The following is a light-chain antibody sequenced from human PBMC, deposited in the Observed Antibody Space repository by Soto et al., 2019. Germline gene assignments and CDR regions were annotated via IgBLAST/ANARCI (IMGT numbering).Light chain of an antibody. Sequence: EVVLTQSPATLSLSPGERATLSCRASQNVRTFLDWYQQKPGQAPRLLSYGASNRATGIPARFSGSGSGTDFTLTISSLEPEDFAVYYCQQHSHWPPWTFSQGTRVEIQ. CDR2: GAS. V-gene: IGKV3-11*01. CDR3: QQHSHWPPWT. J-gene: IGKJ1*01. CDR1: QNVRTF.